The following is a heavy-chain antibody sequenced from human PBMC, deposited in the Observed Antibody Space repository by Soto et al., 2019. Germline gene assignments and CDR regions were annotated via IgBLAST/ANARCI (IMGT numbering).Heavy chain of an antibody. D-gene: IGHD1-20*01. Sequence: GRSLRLSCAASGFNVGAFAVNWVRQAPGKGLEWVSGISVSDAFIYYADSVRGRFSISRDASENILYLQMNSLRVDDTALYYCTRETVAGITGLDYWGPGTLVTVSS. CDR2: ISVSDAFI. V-gene: IGHV3-23*01. CDR1: GFNVGAFA. J-gene: IGHJ4*02. CDR3: TRETVAGITGLDY.